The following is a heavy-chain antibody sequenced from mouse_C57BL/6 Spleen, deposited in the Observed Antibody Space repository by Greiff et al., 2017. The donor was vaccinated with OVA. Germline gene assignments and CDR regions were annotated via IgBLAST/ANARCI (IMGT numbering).Heavy chain of an antibody. D-gene: IGHD3-2*02. CDR3: TRVGLSFPYYAMDY. Sequence: EVKLMESGEGLVKPGGSLKLSCAASGFTFSSYAMSWVRQTPEKRLEWVAYISSGGDYIYYADTVKGRFTISSDNARNTLYLQMSSLKSEDTAMYYCTRVGLSFPYYAMDYWGQGTSVTVSS. CDR1: GFTFSSYA. V-gene: IGHV5-9-1*02. J-gene: IGHJ4*01. CDR2: ISSGGDYI.